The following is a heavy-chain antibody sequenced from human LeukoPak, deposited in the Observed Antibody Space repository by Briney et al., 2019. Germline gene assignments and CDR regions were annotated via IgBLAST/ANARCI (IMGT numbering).Heavy chain of an antibody. CDR2: INSDGSST. CDR3: ARVGLIVGAPYDY. J-gene: IGHJ4*02. D-gene: IGHD1-26*01. Sequence: GGSLRLSCAASGFTFSSYWMHWVRQAPGKGLVWVSRINSDGSSTSYADSVKGRFTISRDNAKNTLYLQMNSLRAEDTAVYYCARVGLIVGAPYDYWGQGTLVTVFS. CDR1: GFTFSSYW. V-gene: IGHV3-74*01.